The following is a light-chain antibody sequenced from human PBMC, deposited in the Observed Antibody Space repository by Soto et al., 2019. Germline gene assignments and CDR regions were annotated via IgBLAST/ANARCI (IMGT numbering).Light chain of an antibody. CDR1: NSNIGAGYD. J-gene: IGLJ3*02. CDR2: DNS. V-gene: IGLV1-40*01. Sequence: QSVLTQPPSVSGAPGQRVNISCTWSNSNIGAGYDVQWYQQLPGEAPKLLIYDNSNRPSGVPDRFSGSKSGTSASLAITGLQTEDEADYYCQSFDITLRWVMFGGGTKLTVL. CDR3: QSFDITLRWVM.